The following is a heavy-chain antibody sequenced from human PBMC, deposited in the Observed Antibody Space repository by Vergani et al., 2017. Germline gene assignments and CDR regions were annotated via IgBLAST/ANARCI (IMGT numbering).Heavy chain of an antibody. CDR2: ISAYNGNT. V-gene: IGHV1-18*01. D-gene: IGHD2-2*02. Sequence: QVQLAQSGAEVKKPGSSVKVSCKASGGTFSSYGISWVRQAPGQGLEWMGWISAYNGNTNYAQKLQGRVTMTTDTSTSTACMELRSLRSDDTAVYYCARDLGIVVVPAAIPDTQYFQHWGQGTLVTVSS. CDR3: ARDLGIVVVPAAIPDTQYFQH. J-gene: IGHJ1*01. CDR1: GGTFSSYG.